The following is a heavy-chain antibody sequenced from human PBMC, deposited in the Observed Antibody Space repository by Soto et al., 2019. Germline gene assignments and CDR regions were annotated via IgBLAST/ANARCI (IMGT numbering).Heavy chain of an antibody. CDR2: MTPNSGNT. D-gene: IGHD3-22*01. CDR1: GYTFTSYD. V-gene: IGHV1-8*01. J-gene: IGHJ5*02. CDR3: ARMDYYASSGDQNWFDP. Sequence: QVQLVQSGAEVKTPGASVKVSCKASGYTFTSYDINWVRLTTGQGLEWMGWMTPNSGNTCYAQKGKGTVTMTRKTTMSTADMAESSPRSEATDVSYCARMDYYASSGDQNWFDPCGQGTLVTVSS.